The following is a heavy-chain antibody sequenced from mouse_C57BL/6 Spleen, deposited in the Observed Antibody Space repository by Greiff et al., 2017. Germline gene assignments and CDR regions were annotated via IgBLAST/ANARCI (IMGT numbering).Heavy chain of an antibody. D-gene: IGHD3-3*01. V-gene: IGHV1-7*01. J-gene: IGHJ2*02. CDR3: ARGLGFDY. CDR2: INPSSGYT. CDR1: GYTFTSYW. Sequence: VMLVESGAELAKPGASVKLSCKASGYTFTSYWMHWVKQRPGQGLEWIGYINPSSGYTKYNQKFKDKATLTADTSSSTAYMRLSSLTYEDSAVYYCARGLGFDYWGQGTSLTVSS.